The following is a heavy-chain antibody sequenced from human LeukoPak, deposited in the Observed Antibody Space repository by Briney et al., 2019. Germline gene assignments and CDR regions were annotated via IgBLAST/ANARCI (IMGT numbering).Heavy chain of an antibody. CDR2: IKQDGSEK. Sequence: GGSLRLSCAASGFTFSDYWMSWVRQAPGKGLEWVANIKQDGSEKYYVDSVKGRFTISRDNAKNSLSLQMNSLRVEDTAVYYCARRLLNYFDYWGQGTLVTVSS. V-gene: IGHV3-7*02. CDR3: ARRLLNYFDY. D-gene: IGHD2/OR15-2a*01. CDR1: GFTFSDYW. J-gene: IGHJ4*02.